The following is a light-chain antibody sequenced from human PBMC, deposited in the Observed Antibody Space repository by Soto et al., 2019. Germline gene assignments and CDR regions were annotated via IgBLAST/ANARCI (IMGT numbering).Light chain of an antibody. V-gene: IGLV2-14*01. J-gene: IGLJ2*01. CDR1: SSDIGGYDY. Sequence: QSALTQSPSASGSPGQSITLSCTGTSSDIGGYDYVSWYQRHPGKAPKLIIYDVNNRPSGVSNRFSGSKSGNTASLTISGLPAEDEADYYCTSYASGSSHVVFGGGTKLTVL. CDR3: TSYASGSSHVV. CDR2: DVN.